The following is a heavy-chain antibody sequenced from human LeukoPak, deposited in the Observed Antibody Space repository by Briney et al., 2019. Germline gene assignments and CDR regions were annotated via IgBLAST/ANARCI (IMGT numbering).Heavy chain of an antibody. V-gene: IGHV1-8*01. Sequence: ASVKVSCKASGYTFTSYDINWVRQATGQGLEWMGWINPNSGNTGYAQKFQGRVTMTRNTSISTAYMELSSLRSEDTAVYYCARTYCSSTSCYYYYYGMDVWGQGTTVTVSS. D-gene: IGHD2-2*01. J-gene: IGHJ6*02. CDR2: INPNSGNT. CDR3: ARTYCSSTSCYYYYYGMDV. CDR1: GYTFTSYD.